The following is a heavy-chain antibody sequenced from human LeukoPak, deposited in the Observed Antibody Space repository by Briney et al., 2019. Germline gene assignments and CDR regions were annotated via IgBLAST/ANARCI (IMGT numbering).Heavy chain of an antibody. Sequence: SETLSLTCGVWGGSISGYYWSWIRQPAGKALEGIRRIYTNETINYNPSLKSRVTMSRDTSKNQLSLRLRSVTAADTAVYYCARNRGSHRYYYGLDVWGQGTTVTVSS. CDR2: IYTNETI. CDR3: ARNRGSHRYYYGLDV. J-gene: IGHJ6*02. D-gene: IGHD1-26*01. V-gene: IGHV4-4*07. CDR1: GGSISGYY.